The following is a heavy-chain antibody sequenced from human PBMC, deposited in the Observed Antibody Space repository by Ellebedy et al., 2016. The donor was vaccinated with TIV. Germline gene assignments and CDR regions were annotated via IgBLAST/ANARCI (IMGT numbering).Heavy chain of an antibody. Sequence: GESLKISCAASGFIFNRYGIQWVRQAPGKGLEWIGVIASDGGATVYADFVRGRFTLSRDNSRNTVYLQMNSLSPDDTAVYYCTREARWGNWYFDLWGRGTLVAVST. CDR1: GFIFNRYG. V-gene: IGHV3-30*03. CDR2: IASDGGAT. J-gene: IGHJ2*01. CDR3: TREARWGNWYFDL. D-gene: IGHD4-23*01.